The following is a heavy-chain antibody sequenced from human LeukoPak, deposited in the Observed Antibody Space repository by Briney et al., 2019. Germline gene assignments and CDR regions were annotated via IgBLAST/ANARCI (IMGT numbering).Heavy chain of an antibody. J-gene: IGHJ4*02. D-gene: IGHD2-2*01. V-gene: IGHV3-7*01. CDR3: ARECSSTGCYGIFDY. Sequence: PGGSLRLSCAASGFAFSSSWMSWVRQAPGKGLEWVANIRKGGSEKYFVDSVKGRFTISRDNAKNSLYQQMNSLRAEDTAVYYCARECSSTGCYGIFDYWGQGTLVTVSS. CDR1: GFAFSSSW. CDR2: IRKGGSEK.